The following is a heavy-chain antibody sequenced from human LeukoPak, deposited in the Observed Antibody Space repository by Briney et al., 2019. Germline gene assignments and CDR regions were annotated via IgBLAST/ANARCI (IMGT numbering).Heavy chain of an antibody. CDR1: GFTFSSYA. CDR3: ARDQWEPEYYFDY. J-gene: IGHJ4*02. Sequence: GGSLRLSCAASGFTFSSYAMHWVRQAPGKGLEWVAVISYDGSNKYYADSVKGRFTISRDNSKNTLYLQMNSLRAEDTAVYYCARDQWEPEYYFDYWGQGTLVTVSS. CDR2: ISYDGSNK. V-gene: IGHV3-30-3*01. D-gene: IGHD1-26*01.